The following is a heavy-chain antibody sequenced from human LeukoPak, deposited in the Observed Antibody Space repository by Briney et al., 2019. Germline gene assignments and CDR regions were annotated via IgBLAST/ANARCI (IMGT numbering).Heavy chain of an antibody. D-gene: IGHD3-22*01. CDR3: ARDSSYYDSSGYQGHYFDY. CDR1: GFTVSSNY. J-gene: IGHJ4*02. Sequence: HPGGSLRLSCAASGFTVSSNYMSWVRQAPGKGLEWVSVIYSGGSTYYTDSVKGRFAISRDNSKIALYLQMNSLRAEDTAVYYCARDSSYYDSSGYQGHYFDYWGQETLVTVPS. V-gene: IGHV3-66*01. CDR2: IYSGGST.